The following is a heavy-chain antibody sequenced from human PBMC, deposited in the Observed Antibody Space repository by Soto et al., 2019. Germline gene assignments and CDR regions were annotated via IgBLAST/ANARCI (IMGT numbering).Heavy chain of an antibody. CDR3: ARGEPSIINFDY. CDR1: GFTFSSYG. V-gene: IGHV3-33*01. CDR2: IWYDGSNK. J-gene: IGHJ4*02. Sequence: GGSLRLSCAASGFTFSSYGMHWVRQAPGKGLEWVAVIWYDGSNKYYADSVKGRFTISRDNSKNTLYLQMNSLRAEDTAVYYCARGEPSIINFDYWGQGTLVTVSS. D-gene: IGHD1-1*01.